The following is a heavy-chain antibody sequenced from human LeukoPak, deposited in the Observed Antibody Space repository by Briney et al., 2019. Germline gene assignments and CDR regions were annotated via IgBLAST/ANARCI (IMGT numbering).Heavy chain of an antibody. CDR2: ISGSGGST. Sequence: GGSLRLSCAASGFTFSSYAMSWVRQAPGKGLEWVSAISGSGGSTYYADSVKGRFTISRDNSKNTLYLQMNSLRAEDTAVYYCAKDYTYYYGSVSSVFDYWGQGILVTVSS. D-gene: IGHD3-10*01. J-gene: IGHJ4*02. CDR1: GFTFSSYA. V-gene: IGHV3-23*01. CDR3: AKDYTYYYGSVSSVFDY.